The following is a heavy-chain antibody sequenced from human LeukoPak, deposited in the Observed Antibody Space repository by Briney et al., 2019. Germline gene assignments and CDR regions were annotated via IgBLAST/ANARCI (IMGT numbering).Heavy chain of an antibody. D-gene: IGHD3-9*01. Sequence: GASVKVSCKTDGYTFNNFGISWVRQAPGQGLEWLGWVSVYDGNTNYAQKLQGRVTMTTDTSTSTAYMELRSLRSDDTAVYYCARDGVYFHNWFDPWGQGTLVTVSS. CDR3: ARDGVYFHNWFDP. CDR1: GYTFNNFG. J-gene: IGHJ5*02. CDR2: VSVYDGNT. V-gene: IGHV1-18*01.